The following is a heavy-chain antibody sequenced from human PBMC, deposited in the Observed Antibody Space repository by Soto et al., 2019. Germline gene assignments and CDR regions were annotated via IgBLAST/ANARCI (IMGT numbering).Heavy chain of an antibody. J-gene: IGHJ4*02. CDR2: MSGSGST. D-gene: IGHD3-9*01. CDR1: GFTFSSSV. V-gene: IGHV3-23*01. Sequence: PGGSLRLSCVASGFTFSSSVMSWVRQAPGKGLEWVADMSGSGSTYYADSVKGRFTISRDNSKNTLYLQMNSLRVEDTAIYYCAKQYYDFLTGTFGASDYWGLGTLVTVSS. CDR3: AKQYYDFLTGTFGASDY.